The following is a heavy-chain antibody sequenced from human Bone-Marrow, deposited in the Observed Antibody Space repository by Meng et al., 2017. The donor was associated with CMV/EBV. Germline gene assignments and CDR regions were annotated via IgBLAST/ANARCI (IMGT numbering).Heavy chain of an antibody. CDR2: ISAYNGNT. Sequence: ASVKVSCKASGGTFSSYTISWVRQAPGQGLEWMGWISAYNGNTNYAQKLQGRVTMTTDTSTSTAYMELRSLRSDDTAVYYCARDFSFGRAGGWFRPPKSYCGGDCYYYYYGMDVWGQGTTVTVSS. V-gene: IGHV1-18*01. J-gene: IGHJ6*02. CDR3: ARDFSFGRAGGWFRPPKSYCGGDCYYYYYGMDV. D-gene: IGHD2-21*01. CDR1: GGTFSSYT.